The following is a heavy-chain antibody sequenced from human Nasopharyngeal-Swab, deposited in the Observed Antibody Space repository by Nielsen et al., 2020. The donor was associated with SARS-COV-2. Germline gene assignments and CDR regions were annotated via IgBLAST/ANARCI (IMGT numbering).Heavy chain of an antibody. J-gene: IGHJ4*02. CDR2: ISSSGSTI. CDR1: GFTFSSYE. Sequence: LSLTCAASGFTFSSYEMNWVRQAPGKGLEWVSYISSSGSTIYYADSVKGRFTISRDNAKNSLYLQMNSLRAEDTAVYYCARDKPGITIFGVVIGPFDYWGQGTLVTVSS. CDR3: ARDKPGITIFGVVIGPFDY. D-gene: IGHD3-3*01. V-gene: IGHV3-48*03.